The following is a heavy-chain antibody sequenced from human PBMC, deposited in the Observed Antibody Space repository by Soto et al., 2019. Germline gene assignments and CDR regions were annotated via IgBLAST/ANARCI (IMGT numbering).Heavy chain of an antibody. CDR3: AKDTERLFVLRFLEWSDV. CDR2: ISGSGGST. CDR1: GFTFSSYA. J-gene: IGHJ6*02. V-gene: IGHV3-23*01. D-gene: IGHD3-3*01. Sequence: GGSLRLSCAASGFTFSSYAMSWVRQAPGKGLEWVSAISGSGGSTYYADSVKGRFTISRDNSKNTLYLQMNSLRAEDTAVYYCAKDTERLFVLRFLEWSDVCGQGTTVTVYS.